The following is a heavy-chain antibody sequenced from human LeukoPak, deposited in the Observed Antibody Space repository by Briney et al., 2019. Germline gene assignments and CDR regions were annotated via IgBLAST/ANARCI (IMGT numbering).Heavy chain of an antibody. CDR1: GHTLTDLS. J-gene: IGHJ4*02. D-gene: IGHD1-26*01. V-gene: IGHV1-24*01. CDR3: ATGGVWDLLGY. CDR2: LDPEDGQI. Sequence: ASVKVSCEVSGHTLTDLSTHWVRQAPGQGLEWMGGLDPEDGQIIYAQQFQGRVTMTEDTSTDTAYMELSSLRSEDTAVYYCATGGVWDLLGYWGQGTLVTVSS.